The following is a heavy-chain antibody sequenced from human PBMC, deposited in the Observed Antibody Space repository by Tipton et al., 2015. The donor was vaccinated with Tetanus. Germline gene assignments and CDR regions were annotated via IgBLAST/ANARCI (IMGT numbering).Heavy chain of an antibody. CDR2: IYYSGST. CDR3: ARESTLAATRYYFDY. Sequence: TLSLTCTVSGGSISSGGYYWSWIRQHPGKGLEWIGYIYYSGSTYYNPSLKSRVTISVDTSKNQFSLKLGSVTAADTAVYYCARESTLAATRYYFDYWGQGTLVTVSS. J-gene: IGHJ4*02. V-gene: IGHV4-31*03. D-gene: IGHD2-15*01. CDR1: GGSISSGGYY.